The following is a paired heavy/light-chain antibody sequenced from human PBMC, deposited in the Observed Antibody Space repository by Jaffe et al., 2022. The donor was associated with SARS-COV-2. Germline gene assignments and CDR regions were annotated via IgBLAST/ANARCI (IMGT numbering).Heavy chain of an antibody. V-gene: IGHV3-11*01. Sequence: QVQLVESGGGLVKPGGSLRLSCAASGFTFSDYYMSWIRQAPGKGLEWVSYISSSGSTIYYADSVKGRFTISRDNAKNSLYLQMNSLRAEDTAVYYCARRWVSEFDYWGQGTLVTVSS. CDR1: GFTFSDYY. CDR3: ARRWVSEFDY. D-gene: IGHD1-26*01. CDR2: ISSSGSTI. J-gene: IGHJ4*02.
Light chain of an antibody. Sequence: EIVLTQSPGTLSLSPGERATLSCRASQSVSSSYLAWYQQKPGQAPRLLIYGASSRATGIPDRFSGSGSGTDFTLTISRLEPEDFAVYYCQQYGSSRPWTFGQGTKVEIK. CDR1: QSVSSSY. CDR2: GAS. CDR3: QQYGSSRPWT. V-gene: IGKV3-20*01. J-gene: IGKJ1*01.